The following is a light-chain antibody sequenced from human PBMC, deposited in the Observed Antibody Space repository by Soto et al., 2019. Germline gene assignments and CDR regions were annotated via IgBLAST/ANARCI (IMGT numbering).Light chain of an antibody. J-gene: IGLJ1*01. Sequence: QPVLTQPASVSGSPGQSITISCTGTSSDIGAYSYVSWYQQHPDKAPKLMIYEVSNRPSGVSNRFSGSKSGNTAALTISGLQAEDEADYYCSSYAGSSYVFGTGTQLTVL. V-gene: IGLV2-14*01. CDR2: EVS. CDR3: SSYAGSSYV. CDR1: SSDIGAYSY.